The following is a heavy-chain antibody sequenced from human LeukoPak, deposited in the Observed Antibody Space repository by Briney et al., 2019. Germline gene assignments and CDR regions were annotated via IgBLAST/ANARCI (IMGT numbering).Heavy chain of an antibody. CDR3: ARDVLR. J-gene: IGHJ4*02. V-gene: IGHV4-31*03. Sequence: SETLSLTCTVSGDSITSGGYYWSWIRQRPGKGLEWIGYICKTGSTYYNPSLKSRVTMSVDTSRNQFSLKLNSVTAADTAVYYCARDVLRWGQGTLVTVSS. CDR2: ICKTGST. CDR1: GDSITSGGYY.